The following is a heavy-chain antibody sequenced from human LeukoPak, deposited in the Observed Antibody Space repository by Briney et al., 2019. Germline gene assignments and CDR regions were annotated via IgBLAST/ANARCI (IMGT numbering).Heavy chain of an antibody. CDR3: GFTNIAVAPKSGAFDI. D-gene: IGHD6-19*01. CDR2: IWYDGSNK. J-gene: IGHJ3*02. CDR1: GFTFSSYG. V-gene: IGHV3-33*01. Sequence: PGGSLRLSCAASGFTFSSYGVHWVRQASGKGLEWVAVIWYDGSNKYYADSVKGRFTISRDNSKNTLYLQMNSLRAEDTAVYYCGFTNIAVAPKSGAFDIWGQGTMVTVSS.